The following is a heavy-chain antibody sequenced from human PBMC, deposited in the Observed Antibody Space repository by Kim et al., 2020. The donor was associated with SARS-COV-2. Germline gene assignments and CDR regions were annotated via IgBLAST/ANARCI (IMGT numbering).Heavy chain of an antibody. CDR3: AKRLDD. Sequence: RGRGGSTYAADSVKGRFTITRDKSKNTLYLQMTSLRAEDTAVYCCAKRLDDWGQGTLVTVSS. V-gene: IGHV3-23*01. J-gene: IGHJ4*02. CDR2: RGRGGST.